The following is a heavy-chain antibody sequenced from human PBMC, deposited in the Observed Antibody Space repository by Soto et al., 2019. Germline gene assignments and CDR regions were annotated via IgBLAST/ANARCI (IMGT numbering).Heavy chain of an antibody. D-gene: IGHD6-19*01. CDR3: ARHGGRWLGNFDY. CDR2: IYHSGSS. Sequence: QLQLQESGPGLVKPSETLSLTCTVSGGSLSSSSYYWGWIRQPPGKGLEWIGSIYHSGSSYYSPSLKSRVTIFVDTSKSQFSLKLSSVSAADTAVYYCARHGGRWLGNFDYWGQGTLVTVSS. V-gene: IGHV4-39*01. J-gene: IGHJ4*02. CDR1: GGSLSSSSYY.